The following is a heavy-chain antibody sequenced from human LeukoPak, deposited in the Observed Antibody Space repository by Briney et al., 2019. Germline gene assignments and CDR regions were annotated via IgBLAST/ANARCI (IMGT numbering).Heavy chain of an antibody. Sequence: GRSLRLSCAASGFTFSSYAMSWVRQAPGKGLEWLSDISGSGGSTYYADSVKGRFTISRDNSKDTLYLQMNSLRAEDTAVYYCAKASLLLWFGEFYYFDYWGQGTLVTVSS. CDR3: AKASLLLWFGEFYYFDY. V-gene: IGHV3-23*01. CDR1: GFTFSSYA. D-gene: IGHD3-10*01. J-gene: IGHJ4*02. CDR2: ISGSGGST.